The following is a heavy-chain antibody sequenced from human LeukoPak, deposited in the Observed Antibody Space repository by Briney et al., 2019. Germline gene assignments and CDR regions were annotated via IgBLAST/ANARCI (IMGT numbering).Heavy chain of an antibody. CDR2: ISSSSSYI. CDR1: GFTFSSYS. D-gene: IGHD6-13*01. Sequence: PGGSLRLSCAASGFTFSSYSMNWVRQAPGKGLEWVSSISSSSSYIYYADSVKGRFTISRDNAKNSLYLQMNSLGAEDTAVYYCARDEALAAAGLNFDYWGQGTLVTVSS. V-gene: IGHV3-21*01. CDR3: ARDEALAAAGLNFDY. J-gene: IGHJ4*02.